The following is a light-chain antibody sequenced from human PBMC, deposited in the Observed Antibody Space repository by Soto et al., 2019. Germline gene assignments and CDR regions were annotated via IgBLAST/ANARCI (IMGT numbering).Light chain of an antibody. CDR3: SSYTSSNTYV. J-gene: IGLJ1*01. V-gene: IGLV2-14*01. CDR1: STDVGAYNY. Sequence: QSALTQPASVSGSPGQSITVSCTGTSTDVGAYNYVSWYQQHPGKAPKLIIHGVTNRPSGVLDRFSGSKSGNTASLSISGLQAEDEADYYCSSYTSSNTYVFGTGTKLTVL. CDR2: GVT.